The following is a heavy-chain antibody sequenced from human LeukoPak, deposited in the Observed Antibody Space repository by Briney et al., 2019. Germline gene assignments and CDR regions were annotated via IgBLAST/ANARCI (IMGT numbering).Heavy chain of an antibody. CDR3: SREMAPLNYYFYYMDV. CDR1: GFTFSNAW. V-gene: IGHV3-15*01. D-gene: IGHD5-24*01. J-gene: IGHJ6*03. Sequence: GGSLRLSCAASGFTFSNAWMNWVRQAPGKGLEWVGRIKNKADGETTENAVPVKDRITISRNDSNNTLYLQMNNLKTEDTAVYYCSREMAPLNYYFYYMDVWGKGTTVTVSS. CDR2: IKNKADGETT.